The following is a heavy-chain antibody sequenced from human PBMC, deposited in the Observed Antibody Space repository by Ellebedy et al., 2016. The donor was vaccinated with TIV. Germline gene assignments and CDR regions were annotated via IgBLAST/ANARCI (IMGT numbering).Heavy chain of an antibody. CDR1: GGSISSSSYY. D-gene: IGHD4-17*01. CDR3: ARHSPYGDSAP. CDR2: IYYSGST. V-gene: IGHV4-39*01. Sequence: MPGGSLRLSCTVSGGSISSSSYYWGWIRQPPGKGLEWIGSIYYSGSTYYNPSLKSRVTISVDTSKNQFSLKLSSVTAADTAVYYCARHSPYGDSAPWGQGTLVTVSS. J-gene: IGHJ5*02.